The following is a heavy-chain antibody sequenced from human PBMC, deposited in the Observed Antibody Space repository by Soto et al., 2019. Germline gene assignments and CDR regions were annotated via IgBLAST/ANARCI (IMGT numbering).Heavy chain of an antibody. J-gene: IGHJ6*02. D-gene: IGHD3-9*01. Sequence: PGGSLRLSCVASGFTVSSNFMAWVRQAPGKGLEWVSVIYSGGSTYYADSVKGRFTISRDKSKNTLYLQMNSLRAEDTAVYYCAKDYDILTGHTLYYYYYGMDVWGQGTTVTVSS. V-gene: IGHV3-53*01. CDR1: GFTVSSNF. CDR2: IYSGGST. CDR3: AKDYDILTGHTLYYYYYGMDV.